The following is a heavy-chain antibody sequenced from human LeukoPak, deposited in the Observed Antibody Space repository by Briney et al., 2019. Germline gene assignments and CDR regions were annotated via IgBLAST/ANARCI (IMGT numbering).Heavy chain of an antibody. CDR1: GFTFSSYS. V-gene: IGHV3-48*04. Sequence: GGSLRLSCAASGFTFSSYSMNWVRQAPGKGLEWVSYISSSSSTIYYADSVKGRFTISRDNAKNSLYLQMNSLRAEDTAVYYCARDQVVVAATSSLFDPWGQGTLVTVSS. D-gene: IGHD2-15*01. CDR3: ARDQVVVAATSSLFDP. J-gene: IGHJ5*02. CDR2: ISSSSSTI.